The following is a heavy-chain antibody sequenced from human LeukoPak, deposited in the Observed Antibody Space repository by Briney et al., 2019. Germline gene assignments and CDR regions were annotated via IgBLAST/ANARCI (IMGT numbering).Heavy chain of an antibody. CDR1: GFTFSNYA. Sequence: PGGSLRLSCAASGFTFSNYAMNWVRQAPGKGLEWVSAISASGDTHYADSVKGRFTISRDNSKNTLYLQMNSLRVGDTAVYYCARRVDATRWFDPWGQGTLVTVSS. CDR2: ISASGDT. J-gene: IGHJ5*02. V-gene: IGHV3-23*01. D-gene: IGHD2-15*01. CDR3: ARRVDATRWFDP.